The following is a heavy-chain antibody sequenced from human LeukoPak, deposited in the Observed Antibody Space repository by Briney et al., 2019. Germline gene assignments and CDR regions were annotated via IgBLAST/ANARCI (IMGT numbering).Heavy chain of an antibody. V-gene: IGHV4-59*11. D-gene: IGHD3-22*01. J-gene: IGHJ4*02. CDR3: ARHNNNYYPIDN. Sequence: PSETLSLTCTVSGGSISGHYCSWIRQPPGRGLEWIGYMYGSGTTNYNPSLKSRVTISVGTSENQFSLKLNSVTAADTAVYYCARHNNNYYPIDNWGQGTLVTVSS. CDR1: GGSISGHY. CDR2: MYGSGTT.